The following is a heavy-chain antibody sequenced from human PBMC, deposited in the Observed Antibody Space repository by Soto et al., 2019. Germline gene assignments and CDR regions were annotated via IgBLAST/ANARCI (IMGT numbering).Heavy chain of an antibody. CDR1: GGSFSGYY. CDR3: AGRIAAAGWCFDP. CDR2: INHSGST. Sequence: QVQLQQWGAGLLKPSETLSLTCAVYGGSFSGYYWSWIRQPPGKGLEWIGEINHSGSTNYNPSLKSRVTISVDTSKNQFSLKLSSVTAADTAVYYCAGRIAAAGWCFDPWGQGTLVTVSS. J-gene: IGHJ5*02. D-gene: IGHD6-13*01. V-gene: IGHV4-34*01.